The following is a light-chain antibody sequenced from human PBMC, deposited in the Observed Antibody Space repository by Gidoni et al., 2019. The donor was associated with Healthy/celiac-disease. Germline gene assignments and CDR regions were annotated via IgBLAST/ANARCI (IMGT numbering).Light chain of an antibody. V-gene: IGKV1-39*01. CDR2: AAS. CDR1: QRISSY. CDR3: QQSDSTPIT. Sequence: IEMTESPSSLSASVGDRVTITCRASQRISSYLNWYQQNPGKAPKLLIYAASSLQSGVPSRFSGSGSGTDFTLTISSLQPEDFATYYCQQSDSTPITFGQGTRLEIK. J-gene: IGKJ5*01.